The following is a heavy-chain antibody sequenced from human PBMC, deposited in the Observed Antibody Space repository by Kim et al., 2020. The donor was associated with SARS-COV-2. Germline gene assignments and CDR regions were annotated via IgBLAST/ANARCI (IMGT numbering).Heavy chain of an antibody. J-gene: IGHJ1*01. D-gene: IGHD3-10*01. CDR1: GFTFSNSW. CDR2: IKPDGSDK. CDR3: ATSGGGK. Sequence: GGSLRLSCAASGFTFSNSWMSWVRQAPGKGLEWVANIKPDGSDKLHVDSVKGRFTISRDNAKNSLFLQMDGLRAEDTAMDYCATSGGGKWGQGTLVVVSS. V-gene: IGHV3-7*01.